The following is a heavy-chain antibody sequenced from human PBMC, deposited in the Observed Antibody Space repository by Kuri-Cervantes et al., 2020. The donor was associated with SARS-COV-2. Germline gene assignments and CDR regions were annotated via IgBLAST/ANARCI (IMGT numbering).Heavy chain of an antibody. D-gene: IGHD3-3*01. CDR1: GYTFTSYD. Sequence: ASVKVSCKASGYTFTSYDINWVRQATGQGLEWMGWMNPNSGNTGYAQKFQGRVTMTRNTSISTAYMELSSLRSEDTAAYYCARVLSVRFPYYMDVWGKGTTVTVSS. V-gene: IGHV1-8*02. CDR2: MNPNSGNT. CDR3: ARVLSVRFPYYMDV. J-gene: IGHJ6*03.